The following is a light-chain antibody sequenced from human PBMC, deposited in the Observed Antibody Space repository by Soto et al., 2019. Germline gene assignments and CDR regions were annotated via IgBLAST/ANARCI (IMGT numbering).Light chain of an antibody. CDR2: DAS. CDR1: QSVSSS. J-gene: IGKJ4*01. V-gene: IGKV3-11*01. CDR3: QQRSNWSLT. Sequence: ETVLTQSPATLSLSPGEGATLSCRASQSVSSSLAWYQQTPGQAPRLLIYDASNRATGIPARFSGSGSGTDFTLTISSLEPEDFAVYYCQQRSNWSLTFGGGTKLQIK.